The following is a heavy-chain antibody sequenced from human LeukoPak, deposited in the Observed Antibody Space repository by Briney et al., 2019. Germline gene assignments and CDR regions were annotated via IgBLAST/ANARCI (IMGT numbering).Heavy chain of an antibody. Sequence: SETLSLTCAVYGGSFSGYYWSWIRQPLGRGLEWIGGINHSGSTNYNPSLKSRVTISVDTSKNQFSLKLSSVTAADTAVYYCARKTAMGRGGYYFDYWGQGTLVTVSS. V-gene: IGHV4-34*01. J-gene: IGHJ4*02. D-gene: IGHD5-18*01. CDR2: INHSGST. CDR3: ARKTAMGRGGYYFDY. CDR1: GGSFSGYY.